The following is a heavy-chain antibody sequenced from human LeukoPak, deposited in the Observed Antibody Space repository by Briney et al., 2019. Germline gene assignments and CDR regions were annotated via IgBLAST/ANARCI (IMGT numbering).Heavy chain of an antibody. Sequence: GGSLRLSCTVSGFTVSSNSMSWVRQAPGKGLEWVSFIYSSVTHYSDSVKGQFTISRDNSRNTLFLQMNSLRAEDTAVYYCARRAGAYSHPYDYWGQGTLVTVSS. V-gene: IGHV3-53*01. CDR3: ARRAGAYSHPYDY. J-gene: IGHJ4*02. D-gene: IGHD4/OR15-4a*01. CDR2: IYSSVT. CDR1: GFTVSSNS.